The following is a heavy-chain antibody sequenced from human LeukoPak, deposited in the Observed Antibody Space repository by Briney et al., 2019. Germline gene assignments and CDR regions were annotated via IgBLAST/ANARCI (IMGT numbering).Heavy chain of an antibody. V-gene: IGHV4-39*07. CDR1: GGSISSSSYY. D-gene: IGHD6-19*01. Sequence: PSETLSLTCTVSGGSISSSSYYWGWIRQPPGKGLEWIGSIYYSGSTYYNPSLKSRVTISVDTSKNQFSLKLSSVTAADTAVYYCARDLRYSSGWSRDYWGQGTLVTVSS. CDR2: IYYSGST. J-gene: IGHJ4*02. CDR3: ARDLRYSSGWSRDY.